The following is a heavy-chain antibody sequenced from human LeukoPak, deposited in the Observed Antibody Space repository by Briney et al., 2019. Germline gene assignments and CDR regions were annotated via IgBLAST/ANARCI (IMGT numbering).Heavy chain of an antibody. J-gene: IGHJ3*02. CDR2: VYYSGST. V-gene: IGHV4-59*01. CDR1: GGSISSYF. Sequence: PSETLSLTCTVSGGSISSYFWSWVRQPPGKGLEWIGYVYYSGSTNYNPSLKSRVTISVDTSKKQFSLKLSSATAADTAVYYCARVLDLSKRGLDAFDIWGQGTMVTVSS. CDR3: ARVLDLSKRGLDAFDI. D-gene: IGHD3-16*01.